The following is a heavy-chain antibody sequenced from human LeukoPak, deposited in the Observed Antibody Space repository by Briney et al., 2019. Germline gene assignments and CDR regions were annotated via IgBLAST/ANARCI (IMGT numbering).Heavy chain of an antibody. CDR2: IYYSGST. D-gene: IGHD4-23*01. CDR1: GGSISTYF. Sequence: SETLSLTCTVSGGSISTYFWSWIRQPPGKGLEWIGSIYYSGSTYYNPSLKSRITISVDTSKNQFSLKLSSVTAADTAVYYCARLHFGGNYGYYYYYMDVWGKGTTVTISS. V-gene: IGHV4-59*05. CDR3: ARLHFGGNYGYYYYYMDV. J-gene: IGHJ6*03.